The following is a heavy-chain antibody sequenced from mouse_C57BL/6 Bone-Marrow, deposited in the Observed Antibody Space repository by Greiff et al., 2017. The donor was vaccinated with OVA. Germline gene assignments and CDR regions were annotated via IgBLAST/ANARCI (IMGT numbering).Heavy chain of an antibody. CDR3: ARPYYL. Sequence: EVMLVESGGGLVQPGGSLKLSCAASGFTFSDYYMYWVRQTPEKRLEWVAYISNGGGSTYYPDTVKGRFTISRDNAKNTLYLQMSRLKSEDTAMYYCARPYYLWGQGTLVTVSA. J-gene: IGHJ3*01. CDR2: ISNGGGST. D-gene: IGHD2-10*01. V-gene: IGHV5-12*01. CDR1: GFTFSDYY.